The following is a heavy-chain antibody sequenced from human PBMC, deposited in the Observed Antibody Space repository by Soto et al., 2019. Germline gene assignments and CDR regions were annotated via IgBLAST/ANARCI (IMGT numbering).Heavy chain of an antibody. CDR3: ARVPCIKFRRAAINNCLDP. CDR2: IYYSGST. D-gene: IGHD6-25*01. V-gene: IGHV4-30-4*01. Sequence: SETLSLTCTVSGVSISSVYYYWSWIRQPPGKGLDWIGYIYYSGSTYYNPSLKSRVTISVDTSKNQFSLKLSTVTAADTAVSSYARVPCIKFRRAAINNCLDPWGQGTLVTVSS. J-gene: IGHJ5*02. CDR1: GVSISSVYYY.